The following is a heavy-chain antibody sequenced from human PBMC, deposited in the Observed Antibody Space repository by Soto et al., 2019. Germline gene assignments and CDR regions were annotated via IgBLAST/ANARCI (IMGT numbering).Heavy chain of an antibody. Sequence: PGGSLRLSCAASGFTFSDYCMDWVRRAPGKGLEWVGRIRNKANNYATEYAASLKGRVTFSRDDSENSLYLQMNSLETEDTAVYWCTREKRYYNNLTSFYFDNWGQRTLVTVSS. J-gene: IGHJ4*02. V-gene: IGHV3-72*01. CDR1: GFTFSDYC. CDR3: TREKRYYNNLTSFYFDN. D-gene: IGHD3-10*01. CDR2: IRNKANNYAT.